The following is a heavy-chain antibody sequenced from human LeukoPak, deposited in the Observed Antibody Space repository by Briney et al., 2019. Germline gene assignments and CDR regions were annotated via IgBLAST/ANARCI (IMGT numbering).Heavy chain of an antibody. CDR1: GFTFSTYV. J-gene: IGHJ4*02. CDR3: ARHGHHGDHDY. CDR2: ITGDGGYT. D-gene: IGHD2-21*02. V-gene: IGHV3-64*01. Sequence: GGSLRLSCAASGFTFSTYVMQWVRQAPGKGLEYVSAITGDGGYTYYANSVKGRFTISRDNSKKTLYLQMGSLRADDMAVYYCARHGHHGDHDYWGQGTLVTVSS.